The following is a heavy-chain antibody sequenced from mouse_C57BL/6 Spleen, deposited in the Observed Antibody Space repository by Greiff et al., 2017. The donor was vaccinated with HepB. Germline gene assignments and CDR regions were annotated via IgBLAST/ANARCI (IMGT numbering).Heavy chain of an antibody. V-gene: IGHV1-55*01. Sequence: QLQQPGAELVKPGASVKMSCKASGYTFTSYWITWVKQRPGQGLEWIGDIYPGSGSTNYNEKFKSKATLTVDTSSSTAYMQLSSLTSEDSAVYYCARGYSKYWYFDVWGTGTTVTVSS. CDR3: ARGYSKYWYFDV. CDR2: IYPGSGST. D-gene: IGHD2-5*01. J-gene: IGHJ1*03. CDR1: GYTFTSYW.